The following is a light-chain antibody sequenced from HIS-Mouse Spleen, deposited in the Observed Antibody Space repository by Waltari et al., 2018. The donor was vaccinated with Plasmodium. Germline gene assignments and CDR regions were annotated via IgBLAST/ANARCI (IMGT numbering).Light chain of an antibody. CDR2: EDS. Sequence: SYELTQPPSVSVSPGQTARITCPGDAFPKKYAYWYQKKSGQAPVRVIYEDSKRPSGIPGRFSGSSSGTMATLTISGAQVEDEADYYCYSTDSSGNHRVFGGGTKLTVL. CDR3: YSTDSSGNHRV. J-gene: IGLJ3*02. V-gene: IGLV3-10*01. CDR1: AFPKKY.